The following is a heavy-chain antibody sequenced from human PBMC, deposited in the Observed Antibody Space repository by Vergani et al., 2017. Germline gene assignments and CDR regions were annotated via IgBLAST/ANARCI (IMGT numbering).Heavy chain of an antibody. V-gene: IGHV3-7*03. CDR1: GFTFSSYW. CDR3: AKALRLGEVGATKY. J-gene: IGHJ4*02. D-gene: IGHD1-26*01. CDR2: IKQDGSEK. Sequence: EVQLVESGGGLVQPGGSLRLSCAASGFTFSSYWMSWVRQAPGKGLEWVANIKQDGSEKYYVDSVKGRFTISRDNAKNSLYLQMNSLRAEDTAVYYCAKALRLGEVGATKYWGQGTLVTVSS.